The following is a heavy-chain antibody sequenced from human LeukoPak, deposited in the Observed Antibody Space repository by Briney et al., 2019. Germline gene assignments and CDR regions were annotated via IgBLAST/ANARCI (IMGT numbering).Heavy chain of an antibody. CDR2: IRSKAYGGTT. V-gene: IGHV3-49*04. J-gene: IGHJ3*02. D-gene: IGHD3-22*01. CDR1: GFTFSSYA. CDR3: TPYDSSGYYSDDAFDI. Sequence: GGSLRLSCAASGFTFSSYAMSWVRQAPGKGLEWVGFIRSKAYGGTTEYAASVKGRFTISRDDSKSIAYLQMNSLKTEDTAVYYCTPYDSSGYYSDDAFDIWGQGTMVTVSS.